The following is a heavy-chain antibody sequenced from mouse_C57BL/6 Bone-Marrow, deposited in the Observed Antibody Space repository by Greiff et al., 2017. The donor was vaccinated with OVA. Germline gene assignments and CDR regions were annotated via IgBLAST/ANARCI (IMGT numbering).Heavy chain of an antibody. V-gene: IGHV3-6*01. CDR2: ISYDGSN. CDR3: ASGRAMDY. Sequence: EVQRVESGPGLVKPSQSLSLTCSVTGYSITSGYYWNWIRQFPGNKLEWMGYISYDGSNNYNPSLKNRISITRDTSKNQFFLKLNSVTTEDTATYYCASGRAMDYWGQGTSVTVSS. CDR1: GYSITSGYY. J-gene: IGHJ4*01.